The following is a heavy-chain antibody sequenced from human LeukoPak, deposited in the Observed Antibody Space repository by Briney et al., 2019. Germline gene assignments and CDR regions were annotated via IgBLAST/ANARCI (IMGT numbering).Heavy chain of an antibody. CDR3: ARGRRGGPKMQRPYYFDY. CDR1: GGSFSGYY. V-gene: IGHV4-34*01. CDR2: INHSGST. D-gene: IGHD5-12*01. J-gene: IGHJ4*02. Sequence: SETLSLTCAVYGGSFSGYYWSWIRQPPGKGLEWIGEINHSGSTNYNPSLKSRVTISVDTSKNQFSLKLSSVTAADTAVYYCARGRRGGPKMQRPYYFDYWGQGTLVTVSS.